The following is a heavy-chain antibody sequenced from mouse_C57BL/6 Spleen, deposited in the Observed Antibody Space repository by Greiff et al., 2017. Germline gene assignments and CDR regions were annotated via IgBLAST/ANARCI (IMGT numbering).Heavy chain of an antibody. CDR1: GYTFTDYE. V-gene: IGHV1-15*01. Sequence: QVQLQQSGAELVRPGASVTLSCKASGYTFTDYEMHWVKQTPVHGLEWIGAIDPETGGTAYNQKFKGKAILTADKSSSTAYMELRSLTSEDSAVYYCTRGGNHWYFDVGGTGTTVTVSS. D-gene: IGHD1-1*02. J-gene: IGHJ1*03. CDR2: IDPETGGT. CDR3: TRGGNHWYFDV.